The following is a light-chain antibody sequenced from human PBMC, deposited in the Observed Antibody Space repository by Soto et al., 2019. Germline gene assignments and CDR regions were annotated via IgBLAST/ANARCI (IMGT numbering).Light chain of an antibody. J-gene: IGLJ3*02. CDR2: GNS. V-gene: IGLV1-40*01. CDR1: SSNIGAGYD. Sequence: QLVLTQPPSVSGAPGQRVTISCSGSSSNIGAGYDVQWYQQHPGKAPKLLISGNSNRPSGVPDRFSGSESGTSASLAITGLQAEDEAHYHCQSYDTSLNAKVFGGGTKVTVL. CDR3: QSYDTSLNAKV.